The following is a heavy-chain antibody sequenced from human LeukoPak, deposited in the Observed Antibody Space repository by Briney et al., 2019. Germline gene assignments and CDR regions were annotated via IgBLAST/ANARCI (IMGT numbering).Heavy chain of an antibody. Sequence: GGSLRLSCAASGFTFSSYAMNWVRQAPGKGLEWVSAISGGGGTTYYADSVKGRFTISRDNAKNSLYLQMNSLRAEDTAVYYCASTPVVPDIGGWGQGTLDTVSS. CDR3: ASTPVVPDIGG. V-gene: IGHV3-23*01. J-gene: IGHJ4*02. D-gene: IGHD2-15*01. CDR1: GFTFSSYA. CDR2: ISGGGGTT.